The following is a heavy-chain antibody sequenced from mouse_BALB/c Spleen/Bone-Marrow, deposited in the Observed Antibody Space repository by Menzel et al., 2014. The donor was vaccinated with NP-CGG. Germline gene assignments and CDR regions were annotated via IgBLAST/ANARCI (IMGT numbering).Heavy chain of an antibody. D-gene: IGHD2-1*01. V-gene: IGHV1-67*01. CDR3: ASPIYYGNYEGFAY. CDR2: ISTYSGNT. Sequence: VQLQQSGPKLVRPGVSMKISCKGSGYTFTDYAMHWVKQSHAKSLEWIGVISTYSGNTNYNQKFKGKATMTVDKSSSTAYLELARLTSEDSAIYYCASPIYYGNYEGFAYWGQGTLVTVSA. J-gene: IGHJ3*01. CDR1: GYTFTDYA.